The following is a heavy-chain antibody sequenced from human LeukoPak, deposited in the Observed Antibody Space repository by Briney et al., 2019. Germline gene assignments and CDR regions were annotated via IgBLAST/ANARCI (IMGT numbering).Heavy chain of an antibody. J-gene: IGHJ4*02. CDR1: GGSFSGYY. Sequence: PSETQALICAVYGGSFSGYYWSWIRQPPGKGLEWIGEINHSGSTNYNPSLKSRVTISVDTSKNQFSLKLSSVTAADTAVYYCARDYTGDYGRSGYLYYLDYWGLGTGVTVSS. CDR3: ARDYTGDYGRSGYLYYLDY. V-gene: IGHV4-34*01. D-gene: IGHD3-22*01. CDR2: INHSGST.